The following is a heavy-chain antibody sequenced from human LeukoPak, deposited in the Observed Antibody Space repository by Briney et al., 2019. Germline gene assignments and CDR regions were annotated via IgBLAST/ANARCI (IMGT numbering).Heavy chain of an antibody. CDR3: AKALTPQYYYYYYMDV. Sequence: GGSLRLSCAASGFTFSSYAMSWVRQAPGKGLEGVSALSGSGGSTYYADSVKGRFTISRDNSKNTLYLQMNSLRAEDTDVYYCAKALTPQYYYYYYMDVWGKGTAVSVSS. CDR1: GFTFSSYA. J-gene: IGHJ6*03. V-gene: IGHV3-23*01. CDR2: LSGSGGST.